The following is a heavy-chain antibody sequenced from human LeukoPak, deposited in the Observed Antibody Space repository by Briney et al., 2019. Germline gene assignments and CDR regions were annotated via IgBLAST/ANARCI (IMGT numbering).Heavy chain of an antibody. Sequence: GGSLRLSCAASGFTVSSNYMSWVRQAPGKGLEWVSVNYSGDTTYYADSVKGRFTISRDNSKNALNLQMNSLRAEDTAVYYCARDQGEGYCSSTSCYERLDYWGQGALVTVSS. J-gene: IGHJ4*02. V-gene: IGHV3-66*01. CDR3: ARDQGEGYCSSTSCYERLDY. CDR1: GFTVSSNY. CDR2: NYSGDTT. D-gene: IGHD2-2*01.